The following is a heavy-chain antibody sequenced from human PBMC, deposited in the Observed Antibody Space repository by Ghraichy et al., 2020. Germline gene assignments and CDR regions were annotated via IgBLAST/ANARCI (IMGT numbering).Heavy chain of an antibody. V-gene: IGHV3-23*01. J-gene: IGHJ3*02. D-gene: IGHD3-3*01. CDR1: GFTFSSYA. Sequence: GGSLRLSCAASGFTFSSYAMSWIRQAPGKGLEWVSAFSGSGGSTYYADSVKGRFTISRDNSKNTLYLQMNSLRAEDTAVYYCAKVVRGGRFLDDAFDIWGQGTMVTVSS. CDR3: AKVVRGGRFLDDAFDI. CDR2: FSGSGGST.